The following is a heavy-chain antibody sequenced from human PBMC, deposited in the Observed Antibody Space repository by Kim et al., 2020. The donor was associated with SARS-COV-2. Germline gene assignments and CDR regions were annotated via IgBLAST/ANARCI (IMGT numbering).Heavy chain of an antibody. Sequence: SQTLSLTCAISGDSVSSNSAAWNWIRQSPSRGLEWLGRTYYRSKWYNDYAVSVKSRITINPDTSKNQFSLQLNSVTPEDTAVYYCARVGDYYDSSGTTGSDYYYYGMDVWGQGTTVTVSS. D-gene: IGHD3-22*01. V-gene: IGHV6-1*01. CDR1: GDSVSSNSAA. CDR3: ARVGDYYDSSGTTGSDYYYYGMDV. J-gene: IGHJ6*02. CDR2: TYYRSKWYN.